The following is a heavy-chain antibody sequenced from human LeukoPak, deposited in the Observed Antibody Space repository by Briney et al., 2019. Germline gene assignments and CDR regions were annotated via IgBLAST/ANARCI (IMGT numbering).Heavy chain of an antibody. J-gene: IGHJ5*02. V-gene: IGHV4-4*07. CDR1: GDSISYFY. CDR3: AVAARRGNWFDP. CDR2: ISSGGSS. Sequence: SETLSLTCSVSGDSISYFYWSWIRQAAGKGLEWIGRISSGGSSDYNASLKSRVTMSIDTSKNQLSLKVISVTAADTAVYYCAVAARRGNWFDPWGQGTLVTVSS. D-gene: IGHD2-15*01.